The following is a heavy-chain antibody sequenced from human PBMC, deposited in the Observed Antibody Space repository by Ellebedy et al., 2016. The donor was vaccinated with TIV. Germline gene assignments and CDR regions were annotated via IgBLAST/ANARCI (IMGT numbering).Heavy chain of an antibody. V-gene: IGHV1-46*01. CDR3: ARGRDSGSLNFDY. J-gene: IGHJ4*02. CDR2: IDPTGGTT. Sequence: AASVKVSCKASGYTFTTHYIHWVRQPPGQGLEWMGIIDPTGGTTDHAQQFQGRVAMTRDTSTSTVYMELSSLRTDDTAVYYCARGRDSGSLNFDYWGQGALVTVSS. CDR1: GYTFTTHY. D-gene: IGHD1-26*01.